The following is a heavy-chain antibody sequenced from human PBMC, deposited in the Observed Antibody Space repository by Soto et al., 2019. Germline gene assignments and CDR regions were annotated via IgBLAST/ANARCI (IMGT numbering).Heavy chain of an antibody. CDR3: AAERRGYGSGSYRDGPSDGMDV. CDR2: IVVGSGNT. J-gene: IGHJ6*02. Sequence: QMQLVQSGPEVKKPGTSVKVSCKASGFTFTSSAMQWVRQARGQRLEWIGWIVVGSGNTNYAQKFQERVTITRDMSTSTAYMERSSLRSEDTAVYYCAAERRGYGSGSYRDGPSDGMDVWGQGTTVTVSS. V-gene: IGHV1-58*02. CDR1: GFTFTSSA. D-gene: IGHD3-10*01.